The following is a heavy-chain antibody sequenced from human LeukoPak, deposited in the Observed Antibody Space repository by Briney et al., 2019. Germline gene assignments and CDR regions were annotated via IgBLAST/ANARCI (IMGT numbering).Heavy chain of an antibody. CDR2: ISSDGTNK. CDR1: GFTFSSYA. CDR3: AGAGVPAAPRGIVATHYYYYYYMDV. J-gene: IGHJ6*03. Sequence: GGSLRLSCAASGFTFSSYAMHWVRQAPGKGLEWVAVISSDGTNKYYADSVKGRFTISRDNAKNSLYLQMNSLRAEDTAVYYCAGAGVPAAPRGIVATHYYYYYYMDVWGKGTTVTVSS. V-gene: IGHV3-30*04. D-gene: IGHD2-2*01.